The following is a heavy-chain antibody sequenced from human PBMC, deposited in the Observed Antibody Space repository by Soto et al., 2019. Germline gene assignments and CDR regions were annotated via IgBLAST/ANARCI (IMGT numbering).Heavy chain of an antibody. D-gene: IGHD6-19*01. Sequence: RGSLKISCKGSGYSFTNYWIVWVRQMPGKGLEWMGIIYPGDSDTRYSPSFQGQVTISADKSISTAYLQWSTLKASDTAMYYCARSVAATDYYGMDVWGQGTTVTVSS. CDR1: GYSFTNYW. J-gene: IGHJ6*02. V-gene: IGHV5-51*01. CDR3: ARSVAATDYYGMDV. CDR2: IYPGDSDT.